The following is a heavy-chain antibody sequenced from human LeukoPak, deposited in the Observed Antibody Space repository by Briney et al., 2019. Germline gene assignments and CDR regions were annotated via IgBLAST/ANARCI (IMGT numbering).Heavy chain of an antibody. CDR2: IYYSGST. D-gene: IGHD3-3*01. V-gene: IGHV4-59*01. J-gene: IGHJ4*02. CDR3: VGSTTYYDFWSGYLRGFDY. Sequence: PSETLSLTCTVSGGSISSYYWSWIRQPPGKGLEWIGYIYYSGSTNYNPSLKSRVTISVDRSKNQFSLKLSSVTAGDTAVYYCVGSTTYYDFWSGYLRGFDYWGQGTLVTVSS. CDR1: GGSISSYY.